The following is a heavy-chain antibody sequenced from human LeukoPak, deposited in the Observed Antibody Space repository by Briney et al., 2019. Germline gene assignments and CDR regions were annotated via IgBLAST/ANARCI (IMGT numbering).Heavy chain of an antibody. J-gene: IGHJ3*02. CDR1: GGSISSYY. V-gene: IGHV4-4*07. D-gene: IGHD2-2*01. CDR3: ARGGCTSCYHDAFDI. Sequence: SETLSLTCTVSGGSISSYYWSWIRQPAGKGLEWIGRIYTSGSTNYNPSLKSRVTMSVDTSKNQFSLKLSSVTAADTAVYYCARGGCTSCYHDAFDIWGQGTMVTVSS. CDR2: IYTSGST.